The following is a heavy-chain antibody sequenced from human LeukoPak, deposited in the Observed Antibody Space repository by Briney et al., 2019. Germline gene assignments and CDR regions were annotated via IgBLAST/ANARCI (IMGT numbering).Heavy chain of an antibody. J-gene: IGHJ5*02. CDR3: ARAYVTITLVRGVTFNWFDP. V-gene: IGHV4-59*01. Sequence: SQTLSLTCTVSGRSISSYYWSWIRQPPAKVLEWIGYIYYSGSTNYNPSLKSRVTISVDTSKDQFSLKLSSVTAADTAVYYCARAYVTITLVRGVTFNWFDPWGQGTLVTVSS. D-gene: IGHD3-10*01. CDR2: IYYSGST. CDR1: GRSISSYY.